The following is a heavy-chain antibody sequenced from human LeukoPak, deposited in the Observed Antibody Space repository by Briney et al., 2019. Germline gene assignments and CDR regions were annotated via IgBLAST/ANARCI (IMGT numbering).Heavy chain of an antibody. CDR1: GFTFSSYG. CDR2: ISYDGSNK. J-gene: IGHJ4*02. V-gene: IGHV3-30*18. D-gene: IGHD3-10*01. CDR3: AKDRRALLWFGEPFDY. Sequence: GGSLRLSCAASGFTFSSYGMYWVRQAPGKGLEWVAVISYDGSNKYYADSVKGRFTISRDNSKNTLYLQMNSLRAEDTAVYYCAKDRRALLWFGEPFDYWGQGTLVTVSS.